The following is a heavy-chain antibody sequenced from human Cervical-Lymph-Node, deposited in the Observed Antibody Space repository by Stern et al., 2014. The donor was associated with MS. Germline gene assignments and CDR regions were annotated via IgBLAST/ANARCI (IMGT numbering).Heavy chain of an antibody. CDR2: ISGNSGSK. Sequence: EVQLVESGGGLVQPGRSLRLSCAASGFKFDGYAMHWVRQAPGKGLEWVSGISGNSGSKDYADSVKGRFIISRDNAKNSLYLQMNSLRAEDTALYYCANDLDSSGYYYAIDYWGQGTLVTVSS. V-gene: IGHV3-9*01. CDR1: GFKFDGYA. D-gene: IGHD3-22*01. J-gene: IGHJ4*02. CDR3: ANDLDSSGYYYAIDY.